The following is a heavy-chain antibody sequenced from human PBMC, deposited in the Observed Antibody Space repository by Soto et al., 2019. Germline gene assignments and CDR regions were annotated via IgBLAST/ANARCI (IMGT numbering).Heavy chain of an antibody. CDR2: IAPIFDIS. Sequence: QVQLVQSGAEVKKPGSSVRVSCKASGGTFDSYTISWVRQAPGQGLEWVGRIAPIFDISKYAPKFQGRVTITADESTSTAYMDLSGLTSEDTAGYYCATGAFGGRQQLVQDTFDFWGQGTMVTVSS. CDR1: GGTFDSYT. J-gene: IGHJ3*01. D-gene: IGHD3-16*01. V-gene: IGHV1-69*02. CDR3: ATGAFGGRQQLVQDTFDF.